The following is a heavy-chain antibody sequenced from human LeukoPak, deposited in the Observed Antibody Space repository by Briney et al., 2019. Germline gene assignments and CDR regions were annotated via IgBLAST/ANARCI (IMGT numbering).Heavy chain of an antibody. D-gene: IGHD3-22*01. J-gene: IGHJ4*02. CDR3: TTSENYYDSSGYYYY. CDR1: GFTFSNAW. Sequence: GGSLRLSCAASGFTFSNAWMSWVRQAPGKGLEWVGRIKSKTDGGTTDYAAPVKGRFTISRDDSKNTLYLQMNSLKTEDTAVYYCTTSENYYDSSGYYYYWGQGTLVTVSS. CDR2: IKSKTDGGTT. V-gene: IGHV3-15*01.